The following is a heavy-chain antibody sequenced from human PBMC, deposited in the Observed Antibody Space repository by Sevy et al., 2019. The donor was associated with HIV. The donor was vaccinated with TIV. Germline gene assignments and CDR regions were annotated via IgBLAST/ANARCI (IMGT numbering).Heavy chain of an antibody. CDR2: INTNTGNP. V-gene: IGHV7-4-1*02. Sequence: ASVKVSCKASGYTFTSYAMNWVRQAPGQGLEWMGWINTNTGNPTYAQGFTGRFVFSLDTSVSTAYLQISSLKAEDTAVYYCARLDYYGSGSYYLGGQYYYYGMDVWGQGTTVTVSS. D-gene: IGHD3-10*01. CDR1: GYTFTSYA. CDR3: ARLDYYGSGSYYLGGQYYYYGMDV. J-gene: IGHJ6*02.